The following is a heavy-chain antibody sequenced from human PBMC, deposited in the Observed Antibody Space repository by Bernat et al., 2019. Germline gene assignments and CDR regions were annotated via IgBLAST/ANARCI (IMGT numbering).Heavy chain of an antibody. CDR3: ARDQYSLTH. D-gene: IGHD5-12*01. CDR2: IYSGGST. CDR1: GFTVSSYY. J-gene: IGHJ4*02. Sequence: EVQLVESGGGLVQPGGSLRLSCAPSGFTVSSYYMSWVRQAPGKGLEWVSVIYSGGSTYYADSVKGRFTISRDNSKNTLYLQMNSLRAEDTGVYYCARDQYSLTHWGQGTLVTVSS. V-gene: IGHV3-66*01.